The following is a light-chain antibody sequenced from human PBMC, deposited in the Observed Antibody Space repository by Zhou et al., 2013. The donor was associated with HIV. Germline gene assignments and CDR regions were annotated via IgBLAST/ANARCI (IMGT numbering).Light chain of an antibody. CDR2: GAS. CDR3: QQTFNTPPT. Sequence: DIQMTQSPSTLSASVGDRVTITCRASQTIGSWLAWYQQKPGKAPKLLIYGASNLQSGVPSRFSGSGSGTDFTLTISSLQPEDSATYYCQQTFNTPPTFGQGTRLGIK. J-gene: IGKJ5*01. CDR1: QTIGSW. V-gene: IGKV1-39*01.